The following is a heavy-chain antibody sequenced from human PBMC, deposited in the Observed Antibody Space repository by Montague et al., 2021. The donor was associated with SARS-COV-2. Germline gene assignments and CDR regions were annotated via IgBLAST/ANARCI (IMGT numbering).Heavy chain of an antibody. V-gene: IGHV4-30-4*01. Sequence: TLSLTCTVSGGSISSVNYYWSRIRQPPGKGLEWMGYIYYSGSTYYNPSLKSRVTMSVDTSRNQFFLNLSSVTAADTAVCYFARGVLGGYCTGGSCKEGAFDIWGQGTMVTVSS. CDR2: IYYSGST. CDR3: ARGVLGGYCTGGSCKEGAFDI. CDR1: GGSISSVNYY. D-gene: IGHD2-15*01. J-gene: IGHJ3*02.